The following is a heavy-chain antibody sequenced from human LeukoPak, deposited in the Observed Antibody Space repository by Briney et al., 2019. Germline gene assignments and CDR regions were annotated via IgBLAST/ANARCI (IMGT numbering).Heavy chain of an antibody. D-gene: IGHD1-26*01. Sequence: GGSLRLSCAASGFTFSSYGMHWVRQAPGKGLEWVAFIRNDGNNKEYEDSVKGRFTISRDNSKNTLYLHMNSLRTEDTAVYYCAKDHLVGGTIWAIWFDPWGQGDLVTVSS. V-gene: IGHV3-30*02. CDR1: GFTFSSYG. J-gene: IGHJ5*02. CDR2: IRNDGNNK. CDR3: AKDHLVGGTIWAIWFDP.